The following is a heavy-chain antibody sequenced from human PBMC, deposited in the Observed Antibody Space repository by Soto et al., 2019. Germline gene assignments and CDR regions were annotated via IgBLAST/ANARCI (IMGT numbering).Heavy chain of an antibody. CDR2: INHSGST. CDR3: ARRMVYAIPFDY. Sequence: SETLSLTCAVYGGSFSGYYWSWIRQPPGKGLEWIGEINHSGSTNYNPSLKSRVTISVETSKNQFSLKLSSVTAADTAVYYCARRMVYAIPFDYWGQGTLVTVSS. V-gene: IGHV4-34*01. D-gene: IGHD2-8*01. CDR1: GGSFSGYY. J-gene: IGHJ4*02.